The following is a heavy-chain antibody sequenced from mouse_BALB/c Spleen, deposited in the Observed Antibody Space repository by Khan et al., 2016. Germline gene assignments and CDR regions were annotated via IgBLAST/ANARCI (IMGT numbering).Heavy chain of an antibody. CDR1: GFSLTNSG. CDR3: ARDDQDYDAWFAS. CDR2: IWPGGST. Sequence: VELVESGPGLVAPSQSLSITCTVSGFSLTNSGVHWIRQPPGKGLEWLGVIWPGGSTDYNSALMSRLSITKDNSQNQVFLKMISLQTDDTAMYYCARDDQDYDAWFASWGQWTLVIVSA. V-gene: IGHV2-9*02. J-gene: IGHJ3*01. D-gene: IGHD2-4*01.